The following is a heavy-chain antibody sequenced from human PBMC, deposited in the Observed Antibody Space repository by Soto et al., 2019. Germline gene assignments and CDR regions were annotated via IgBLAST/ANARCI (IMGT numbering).Heavy chain of an antibody. D-gene: IGHD6-19*01. CDR3: ARDRGSSGWYYYYYGMDV. CDR2: INPNSGGT. CDR1: GYTFTGYY. V-gene: IGHV1-2*02. Sequence: QVQLVQSGAEVKKPGASVKVSCKASGYTFTGYYMHWVRQAPGQGLEWMGWINPNSGGTNYAQKFQGRVTTTRDTSISTAYMELSRLRSDDTAVYYCARDRGSSGWYYYYYGMDVWGQGTTVTVSS. J-gene: IGHJ6*02.